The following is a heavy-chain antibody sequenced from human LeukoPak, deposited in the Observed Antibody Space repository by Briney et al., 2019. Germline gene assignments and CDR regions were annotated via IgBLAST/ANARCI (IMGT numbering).Heavy chain of an antibody. CDR3: ARARYYDSSGDYYYYYMDV. J-gene: IGHJ6*03. CDR1: GYTFINFG. D-gene: IGHD3-22*01. Sequence: GASVKVSCKASGYTFINFGISWVRQAPGQGLEWMGWISPYNGNTNYAQKLQGRVTMTTDTSTSTAYMELSSLRSEDTAVYYCARARYYDSSGDYYYYYMDVWGKGTTVTVSS. V-gene: IGHV1-18*01. CDR2: ISPYNGNT.